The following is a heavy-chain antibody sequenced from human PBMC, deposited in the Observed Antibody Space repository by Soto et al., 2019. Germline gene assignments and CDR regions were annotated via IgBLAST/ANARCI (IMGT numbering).Heavy chain of an antibody. V-gene: IGHV3-23*01. CDR1: GFTFSSYG. CDR2: ISSSGGSA. Sequence: EVQLLESGGGLVQPGGSLRLSCQASGFTFSSYGMSWVRQAPGKGLEWVSAISSSGGSAYYADSVKARFTISRDNSKNTLYLQMNSLRAEDTAVYYCARGATSPSYWGQGTLVTVSS. J-gene: IGHJ4*02. CDR3: ARGATSPSY.